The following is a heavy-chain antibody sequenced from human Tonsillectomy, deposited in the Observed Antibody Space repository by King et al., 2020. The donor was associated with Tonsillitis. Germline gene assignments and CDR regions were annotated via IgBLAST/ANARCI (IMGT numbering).Heavy chain of an antibody. CDR2: IYPSVSIYTSGRT. CDR1: GDSISSGSYY. D-gene: IGHD5-18*01. Sequence: QLQESGPGLVKPSQTLSLTCTVSGDSISSGSYYWSWIRQPAGKGLEWIGRIYPSVSIYTSGRTNYNPSLKSRVIISVDTSKSQFSLKLSSVTAADTAVYXCARERLWXXYHHYMDVWGKGTTVSVSS. J-gene: IGHJ6*03. V-gene: IGHV4-61*02. CDR3: ARERLWXXYHHYMDV.